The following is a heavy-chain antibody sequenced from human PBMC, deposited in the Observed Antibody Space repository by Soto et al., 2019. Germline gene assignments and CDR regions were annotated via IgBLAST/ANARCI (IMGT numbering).Heavy chain of an antibody. CDR3: ARDYDILTGAGVPLDY. D-gene: IGHD3-9*01. CDR1: GYTFTSYA. Sequence: ASVKVSCKASGYTFTSYAMHWVRQAPGQRLEWMGWINAGNGNTKYSQKFQGRVTITRDTSASTAYMELSSLRSEDTAVYYCARDYDILTGAGVPLDYWGQGTLVTVSS. CDR2: INAGNGNT. V-gene: IGHV1-3*01. J-gene: IGHJ4*02.